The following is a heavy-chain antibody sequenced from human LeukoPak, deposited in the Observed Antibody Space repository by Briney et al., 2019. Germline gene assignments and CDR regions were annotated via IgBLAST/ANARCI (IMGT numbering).Heavy chain of an antibody. CDR1: EGTFSSYA. CDR2: IIPIFGTA. CDR3: ATIVPPTNWFDP. J-gene: IGHJ5*02. Sequence: SVKVSCKASEGTFSSYAISWVRQAPGQGLEWMGGIIPIFGTANYAQKFQGRVTITTDESTSTAYMELSSLRSEDTAVYYCATIVPPTNWFDPWGQGTLVTVSS. D-gene: IGHD2-8*01. V-gene: IGHV1-69*05.